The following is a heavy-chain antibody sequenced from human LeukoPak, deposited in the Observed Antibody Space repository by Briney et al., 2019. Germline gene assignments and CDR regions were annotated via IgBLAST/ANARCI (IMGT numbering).Heavy chain of an antibody. V-gene: IGHV4-34*01. CDR3: ARGYDNSGIFDY. J-gene: IGHJ4*02. CDR2: INHSGST. CDR1: ETSSSGTF. Sequence: PSQTLSLNCVFNETSSSGTFWGWSRQPPGKGLDWSGGINHSGSTEYNPSLKSRATTEVDTSKNQFSLKLSSVNAADMAGYNCARGYDNSGIFDYCVQGNLVTVSS. D-gene: IGHD3-22*01.